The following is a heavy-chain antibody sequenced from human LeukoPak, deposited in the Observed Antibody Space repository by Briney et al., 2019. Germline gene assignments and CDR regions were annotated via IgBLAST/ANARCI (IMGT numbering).Heavy chain of an antibody. CDR3: VREDRYSSGWYSGY. CDR1: GFTFSSYA. CDR2: ISYDGSNK. Sequence: PPGRSLRLSCAASGFTFSSYAMHWVRQAPGKGLEWVAVISYDGSNKYYAASVKGRFTISRDNSKNTVYLQMNSLRAEDTAVYYCVREDRYSSGWYSGYWGQGTLVTVSS. D-gene: IGHD6-19*01. V-gene: IGHV3-30*14. J-gene: IGHJ4*02.